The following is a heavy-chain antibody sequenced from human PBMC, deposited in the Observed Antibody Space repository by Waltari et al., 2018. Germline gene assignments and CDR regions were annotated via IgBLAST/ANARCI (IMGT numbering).Heavy chain of an antibody. Sequence: QVQLQESGPGLVKPSETLSLTCTVSGGSISSYYWSWIRQPAGKGLGWIGRIYTRGSTNYNTSLKSRVTMSVDTSKNQFSLKLSSVTAADTAVYYCARDRKGYCSSTSCYVSYYYYYMDVWGKGTTVTVSS. CDR3: ARDRKGYCSSTSCYVSYYYYYMDV. J-gene: IGHJ6*03. V-gene: IGHV4-4*07. CDR2: IYTRGST. D-gene: IGHD2-2*01. CDR1: GGSISSYY.